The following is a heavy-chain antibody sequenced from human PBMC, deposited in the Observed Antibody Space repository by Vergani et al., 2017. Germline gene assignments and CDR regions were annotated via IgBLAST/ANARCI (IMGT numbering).Heavy chain of an antibody. J-gene: IGHJ5*02. Sequence: QVQLVQSGAEVKKPGASVKVSCKASGYTFTSYYMHWVRQAPGQGLEWMGIINPSGGRTSYAQKFQGRVTMTRDTSTSTVYMELSSLSSEDTAVYYCAREGGYSSRGHWFDPWGQGTLVTVSA. D-gene: IGHD6-13*01. CDR2: INPSGGRT. CDR3: AREGGYSSRGHWFDP. V-gene: IGHV1-46*03. CDR1: GYTFTSYY.